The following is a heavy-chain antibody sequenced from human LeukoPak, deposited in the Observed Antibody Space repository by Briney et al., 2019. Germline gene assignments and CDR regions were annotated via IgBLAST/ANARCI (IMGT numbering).Heavy chain of an antibody. CDR2: ISSSGGTI. V-gene: IGHV3-11*04. D-gene: IGHD6-19*01. CDR1: GFTFSDYY. J-gene: IGHJ6*03. Sequence: PGGSLRLSCAASGFTFSDYYMNWIRQAPGKGLEWISYISSSGGTIYYADSVKGRFTISRDNAKNSLYLQMNSLRAEDTAVYYCAGYSSGWYINYYYMDVWGKGTTVTVSS. CDR3: AGYSSGWYINYYYMDV.